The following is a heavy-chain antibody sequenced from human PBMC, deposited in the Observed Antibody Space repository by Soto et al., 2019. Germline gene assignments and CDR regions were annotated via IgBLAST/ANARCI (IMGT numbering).Heavy chain of an antibody. CDR2: IWYDGSNK. J-gene: IGHJ4*02. Sequence: QVQLVESGGGVVQPGRSLRLSCAASGFTFSSYGMHWVRQAPGKGLEWVAVIWYDGSNKYYADSVKGRFTISRDNSKKTLYAQRSCLRAEVTCGYWCERYQPITMVGGGYFAYWGQGTLVTVSS. V-gene: IGHV3-33*01. CDR3: ERYQPITMVGGGYFAY. D-gene: IGHD3-10*01. CDR1: GFTFSSYG.